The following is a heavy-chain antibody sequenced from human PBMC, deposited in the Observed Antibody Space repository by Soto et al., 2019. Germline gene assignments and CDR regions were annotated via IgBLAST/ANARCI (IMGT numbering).Heavy chain of an antibody. CDR1: GGAINSYY. J-gene: IGHJ5*02. D-gene: IGHD3-3*01. CDR3: ARGQRFSDWFDP. CDR2: IYSGGST. V-gene: IGHV4-4*07. Sequence: PSETLALTCTVTGGAINSYYWTWIRQPAGKGLEWIGRIYSGGSTKYNPSLQSRVTMSLXTXXNXXXLXLXXVTXAXTAVYYCARGQRFSDWFDPWGQGTLVTVS.